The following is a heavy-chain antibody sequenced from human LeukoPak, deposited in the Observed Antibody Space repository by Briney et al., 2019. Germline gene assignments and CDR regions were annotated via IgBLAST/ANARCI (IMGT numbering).Heavy chain of an antibody. CDR3: AIGYCSGGSCYRDASDI. D-gene: IGHD2-15*01. V-gene: IGHV4-30-4*01. J-gene: IGHJ3*02. CDR1: GGSISSGDYY. CDR2: IYYSGST. Sequence: SETLSLTCTVSGGSISSGDYYWSWIRQPPGKGLEWIGYIYYSGSTYYNPSLKSRVTISVDTSKNQFSLKLSSVTAADTAVYYCAIGYCSGGSCYRDASDIWGQGTMVTVSS.